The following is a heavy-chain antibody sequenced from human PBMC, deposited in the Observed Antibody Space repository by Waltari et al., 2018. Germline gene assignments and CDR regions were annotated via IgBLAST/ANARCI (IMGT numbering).Heavy chain of an antibody. J-gene: IGHJ5*02. V-gene: IGHV1-69*02. CDR1: GGTFSSYT. D-gene: IGHD5-18*01. Sequence: QVQLVQSGAEVKKPGSSVKVSCKASGGTFSSYTISWVRRAPGQGLEWMGRIIPSLGIANYAQKFQGRVTITADKSTSTAYMELSSLRSEDTAVYYCARSDTAMVNWFDPWGQGTLVTVSS. CDR3: ARSDTAMVNWFDP. CDR2: IIPSLGIA.